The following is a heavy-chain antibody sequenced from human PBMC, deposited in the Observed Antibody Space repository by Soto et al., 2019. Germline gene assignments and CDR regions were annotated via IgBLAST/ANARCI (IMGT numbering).Heavy chain of an antibody. V-gene: IGHV2-5*02. Sequence: QITLKESGPTLVKPTQTLTLTCTFSAFSLSTSGVGVGWIRQPPGKALEWLTFIYWDDDKRYSPSLKSRLPITKDTSKNQVVLTMTNMDPVDTATYYCARLVAAGITYYFDSWGQGTLVTVSS. CDR1: AFSLSTSGVG. CDR3: ARLVAAGITYYFDS. J-gene: IGHJ4*02. CDR2: IYWDDDK. D-gene: IGHD2-21*01.